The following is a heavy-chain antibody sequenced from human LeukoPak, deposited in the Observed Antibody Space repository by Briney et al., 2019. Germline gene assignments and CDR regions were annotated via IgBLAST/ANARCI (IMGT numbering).Heavy chain of an antibody. D-gene: IGHD3-3*01. Sequence: ASVMVSCKASGYTFTGYYMHWVRQAPGQGLEWMGWINPNSDGTNYAQKFQGRVTMTRDTSISTAYMELSRLRSDDTAVYYCARALGGYYNYWGQGTLVTVSS. CDR3: ARALGGYYNY. CDR1: GYTFTGYY. V-gene: IGHV1-2*02. CDR2: INPNSDGT. J-gene: IGHJ4*02.